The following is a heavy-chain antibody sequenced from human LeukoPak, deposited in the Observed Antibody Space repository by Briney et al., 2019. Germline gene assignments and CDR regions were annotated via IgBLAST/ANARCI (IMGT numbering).Heavy chain of an antibody. CDR3: AKAGGYCTSASCYPNWFDP. J-gene: IGHJ5*02. CDR1: ASTFRSYA. Sequence: AESLSPSSAPSASTFRSYAMSCVRHAHGKGMEWLSAIPPSGVGTYYADSVRGQFTMSRDDSKTTLYLKMDSLKVEDTAVYYCAKAGGYCTSASCYPNWFDPWGQGTRVTVSS. V-gene: IGHV3-23*01. CDR2: IPPSGVGT. D-gene: IGHD2-2*01.